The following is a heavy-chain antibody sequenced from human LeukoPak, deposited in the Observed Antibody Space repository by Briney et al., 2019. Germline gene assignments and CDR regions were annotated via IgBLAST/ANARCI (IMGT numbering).Heavy chain of an antibody. CDR1: GFAFRNYG. J-gene: IGHJ5*02. Sequence: SGGSLRLSCTASGFAFRNYGLYWVRQAPGKGLEWVAATLYEEKEKYYADSVKGRFAIARDNSMKMLYLQMNNLTTEDTAIYYCARSPYSSSSQWFDPWGQGTLVTVSS. CDR3: ARSPYSSSSQWFDP. D-gene: IGHD6-6*01. CDR2: TLYEEKEK. V-gene: IGHV3-30*03.